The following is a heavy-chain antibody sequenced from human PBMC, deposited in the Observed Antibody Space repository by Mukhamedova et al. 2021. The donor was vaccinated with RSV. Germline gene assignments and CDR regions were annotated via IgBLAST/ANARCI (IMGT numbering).Heavy chain of an antibody. J-gene: IGHJ6*02. D-gene: IGHD3-10*01. CDR1: SSYT. CDR2: ISSDGSNK. Sequence: SSYTLHWVRQAPGKGLEWVAVISSDGSNKKYADSVKGRFTISRDSSKNTLYLQMNSLRAEDTAVYFRARRGYYYFGLDVWGQGT. CDR3: ARRGYYYFGLDV. V-gene: IGHV3-30*04.